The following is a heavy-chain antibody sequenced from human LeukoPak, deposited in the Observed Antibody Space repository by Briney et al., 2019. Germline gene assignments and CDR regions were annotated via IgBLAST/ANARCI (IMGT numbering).Heavy chain of an antibody. CDR1: GGSISSGGYS. V-gene: IGHV4-30-2*01. CDR2: IYHSGST. J-gene: IGHJ4*02. Sequence: PSETLSLTCTVSGGSISSGGYSWSWIRQPPGKGLEWIGYIYHSGSTYYNPSLKSRVTISVDRSKNQFSLKLSSVTAADTAVYYCARGSTVTSRYFDYWGQGTLVTVSS. CDR3: ARGSTVTSRYFDY. D-gene: IGHD4-17*01.